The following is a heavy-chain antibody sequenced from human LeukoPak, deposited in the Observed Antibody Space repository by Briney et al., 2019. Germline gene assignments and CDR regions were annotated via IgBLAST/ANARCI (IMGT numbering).Heavy chain of an antibody. J-gene: IGHJ6*03. CDR1: GFTFDDYG. D-gene: IGHD3-16*01. CDR2: INWNGGST. V-gene: IGHV3-20*04. CDR3: ARIYVSGYYYMDV. Sequence: GGSLRLSCAASGFTFDDYGMSWVRHAPGKGLEWVSGINWNGGSTGYADSVKGRFTISRDNAKNSLYLQMNSLRAEDTALYYCARIYVSGYYYMDVWGKGTTVTVSS.